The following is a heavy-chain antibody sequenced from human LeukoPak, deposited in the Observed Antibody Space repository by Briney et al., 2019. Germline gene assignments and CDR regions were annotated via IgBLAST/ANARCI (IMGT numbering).Heavy chain of an antibody. V-gene: IGHV3-74*01. D-gene: IGHD6-19*01. CDR3: ARGRLTSSWYYFDY. J-gene: IGHJ4*02. Sequence: GGSLRLSCAASGFTFSGYWMHWVRQAPGKGLVWVSRIITDGSSNTYADSVKGRFTISRDNAKNTLYLQMNSLRAEDTAVYYCARGRLTSSWYYFDYWGQGTLVTVSS. CDR2: IITDGSSN. CDR1: GFTFSGYW.